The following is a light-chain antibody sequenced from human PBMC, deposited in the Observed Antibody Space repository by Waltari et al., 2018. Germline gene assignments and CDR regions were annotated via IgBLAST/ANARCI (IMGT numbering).Light chain of an antibody. J-gene: IGLJ3*02. CDR3: QTGGHGTWV. Sequence: QLVLTQSPSASASLGASVKLTCTLSSGHSSNIIAWLQQQPEKGPRYLMKVNSDGSHSKGDEIPDRFSGSSSGAERYLTISTVQSDDEADYYCQTGGHGTWVFGGGPKLTVL. V-gene: IGLV4-69*01. CDR2: VNSDGSH. CDR1: SGHSSNI.